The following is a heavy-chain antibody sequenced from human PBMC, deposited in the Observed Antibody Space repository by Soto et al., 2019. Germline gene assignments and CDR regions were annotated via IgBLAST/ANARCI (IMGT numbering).Heavy chain of an antibody. Sequence: SETLSLTCTVSGGSISSYYWSWIRQPPGKGLEWIGYIYYSGSTNYNPSLKSRVTISVDTSKNQFSLKLSSVTAADTAVYYCASRSGWYEPIDYWGQGTLVTVSS. CDR3: ASRSGWYEPIDY. CDR1: GGSISSYY. D-gene: IGHD6-19*01. J-gene: IGHJ4*02. CDR2: IYYSGST. V-gene: IGHV4-59*01.